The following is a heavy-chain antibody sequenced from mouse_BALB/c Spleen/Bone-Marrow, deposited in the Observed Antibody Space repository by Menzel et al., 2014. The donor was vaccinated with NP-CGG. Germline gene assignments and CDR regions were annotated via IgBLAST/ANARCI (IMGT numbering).Heavy chain of an antibody. J-gene: IGHJ4*01. V-gene: IGHV5-6-5*01. CDR3: ARGRTRGYTMDY. CDR1: GFTFSSYA. Sequence: EVKLVESGGGLVKPGGSLKLSCAASGFTFSSYAMSWVRRTPEKRLEWVASISSGSSTYYPDSVKGRFTISRDNARNILYLQMSSLRSEDTAMYYCARGRTRGYTMDYWGQGTSVTVSS. CDR2: ISSGSST.